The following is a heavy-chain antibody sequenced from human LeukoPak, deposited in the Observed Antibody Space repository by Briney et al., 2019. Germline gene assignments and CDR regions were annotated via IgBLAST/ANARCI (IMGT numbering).Heavy chain of an antibody. J-gene: IGHJ4*02. V-gene: IGHV3-23*01. CDR1: GFTFSSYA. Sequence: GGSLRLSCAASGFTFSSYAISWVRQASGKGLEWVSGISSSAGNTNYADSVKGRFTISRDNSKNTLYLQMNSLRVEDTAVYYCAKAQLRVTTGIDNWGQGTLVTVSS. CDR3: AKAQLRVTTGIDN. D-gene: IGHD4-17*01. CDR2: ISSSAGNT.